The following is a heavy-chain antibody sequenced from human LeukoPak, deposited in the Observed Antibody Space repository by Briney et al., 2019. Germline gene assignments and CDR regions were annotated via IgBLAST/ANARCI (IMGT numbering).Heavy chain of an antibody. Sequence: SKTLSLTCTVSSGSISSYNWSWIRQPPGKGLEWIGYIHYSGSTNYNPSLKSRVSISVETSKNQFSLKLSSVTAADTAVYYCARDPTSSWETAFDIWGQGTMVTVSS. CDR3: ARDPTSSWETAFDI. J-gene: IGHJ3*02. CDR1: SGSISSYN. CDR2: IHYSGST. V-gene: IGHV4-59*01. D-gene: IGHD1-26*01.